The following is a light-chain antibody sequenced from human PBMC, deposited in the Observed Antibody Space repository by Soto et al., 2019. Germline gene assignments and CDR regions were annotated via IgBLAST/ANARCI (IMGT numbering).Light chain of an antibody. CDR2: EVS. Sequence: QSVLTQPASVSGSPGQSITISCTGTSSDVGGYNFVSWYQQHPGKAPKLMIYEVSNRPSGVSSRFSGSKSGNTASLTISGLQAEDEGDYYCSSYTISSTYVFGTGTKATVL. CDR3: SSYTISSTYV. CDR1: SSDVGGYNF. V-gene: IGLV2-14*01. J-gene: IGLJ1*01.